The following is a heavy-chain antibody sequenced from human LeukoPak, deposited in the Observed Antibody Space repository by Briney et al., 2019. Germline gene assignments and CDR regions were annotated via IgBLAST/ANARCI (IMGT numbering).Heavy chain of an antibody. V-gene: IGHV3-30*04. D-gene: IGHD1-1*01. CDR2: ISYNGSNK. Sequence: PGRSLRLSCAASGFTFSSYAMHWVRQAPGKGLEWVAVISYNGSNKYYADSVKGRFTISRDNSKNTLYLQMNSLRAEDTAVYYCARGGYNWNEGPLFGAFDIWGQGTMVTVSS. J-gene: IGHJ3*02. CDR3: ARGGYNWNEGPLFGAFDI. CDR1: GFTFSSYA.